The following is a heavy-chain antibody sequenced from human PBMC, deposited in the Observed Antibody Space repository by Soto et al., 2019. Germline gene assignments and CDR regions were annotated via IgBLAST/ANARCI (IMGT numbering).Heavy chain of an antibody. D-gene: IGHD3-10*02. CDR1: GGTFSSYA. J-gene: IGHJ6*02. CDR3: ALLSSSALPAPYYGMDV. CDR2: IIPIFGTA. V-gene: IGHV1-69*13. Sequence: GASVKVSCKASGGTFSSYAISWVRQAPGQGLEWMGGIIPIFGTANYAQKFQGRVTITADESTSTAYMELSSLRSEDTAVYYCALLSSSALPAPYYGMDVWGQGTTVTVSS.